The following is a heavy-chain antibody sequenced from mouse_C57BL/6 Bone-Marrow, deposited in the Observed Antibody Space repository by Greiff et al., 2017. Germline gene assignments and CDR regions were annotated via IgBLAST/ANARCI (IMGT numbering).Heavy chain of an antibody. J-gene: IGHJ3*01. V-gene: IGHV5-9*01. Sequence: EVKLVESGGGLVKPGGSLKLSCAASGFTFSRYTMSWVRQTPEKRLAWVATISGGGGNTYYPDSVKGRFTISRDDAKNTLYLQMSSLGSEDTALYYCARHNYYGSSYRFAYWGQGTLVTVSA. CDR3: ARHNYYGSSYRFAY. CDR1: GFTFSRYT. D-gene: IGHD1-1*01. CDR2: ISGGGGNT.